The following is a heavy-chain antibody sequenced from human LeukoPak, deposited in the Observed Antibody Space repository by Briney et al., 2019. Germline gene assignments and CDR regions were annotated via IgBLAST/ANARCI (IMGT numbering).Heavy chain of an antibody. J-gene: IGHJ4*02. Sequence: ASVKVSCKASGYTFTGYDINWVRQATGQGLEWMGWMNPNSGNTGYAQKFQGRVTMTRNTSISTAYMELSSLRSEDTAVYYCASARYSSGWYEGLYFDYWGQGTLVTVSS. D-gene: IGHD6-19*01. CDR3: ASARYSSGWYEGLYFDY. CDR1: GYTFTGYD. V-gene: IGHV1-8*01. CDR2: MNPNSGNT.